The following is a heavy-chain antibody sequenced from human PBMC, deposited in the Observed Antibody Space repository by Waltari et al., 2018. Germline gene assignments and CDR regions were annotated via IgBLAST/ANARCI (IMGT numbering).Heavy chain of an antibody. CDR2: INHSGST. CDR1: GGSFSGYY. D-gene: IGHD3-3*01. Sequence: QVQLQQWGAGLLKPSETLSLTCAVYGGSFSGYYWSWIRQPPGKGLEWIGEINHSGSTNYNPSLKSRVTISVDTSKNQFSLKLSSVTAADTAVYYCARLQYDFWSGYFPNWFDPWGQGTLVTVSS. J-gene: IGHJ5*02. CDR3: ARLQYDFWSGYFPNWFDP. V-gene: IGHV4-34*01.